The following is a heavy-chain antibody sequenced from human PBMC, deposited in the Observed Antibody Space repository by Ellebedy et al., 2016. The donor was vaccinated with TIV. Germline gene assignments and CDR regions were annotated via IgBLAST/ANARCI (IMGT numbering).Heavy chain of an antibody. J-gene: IGHJ6*02. CDR3: ARDTSRNYDILTGYYTPYYYGMDV. Sequence: GGSLRLSXAASGFLFNQYGMNWVRQAPGKGLEWVSSISSSSSYIYYADSVKGRFIISRDNAKNSLYLQMNSLRAEDTAGYYCARDTSRNYDILTGYYTPYYYGMDVWGQGTTVTVSS. CDR1: GFLFNQYG. D-gene: IGHD3-9*01. CDR2: ISSSSSYI. V-gene: IGHV3-21*01.